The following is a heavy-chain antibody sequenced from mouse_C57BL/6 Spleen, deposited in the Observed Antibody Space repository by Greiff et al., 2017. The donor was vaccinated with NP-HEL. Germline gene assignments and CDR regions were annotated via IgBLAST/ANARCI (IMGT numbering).Heavy chain of an antibody. Sequence: VQLQQSGPELVKPGASVKISCKASGYSFTGYYMNWVKQSPEQSLEWIGEINPSTGGTTYNQKFKAKATLTVDTSSSTAYMQLKSLTSEDSAGYYCARGRGSFAYGGQGTLVTVAA. CDR1: GYSFTGYY. D-gene: IGHD1-1*01. CDR2: INPSTGGT. J-gene: IGHJ3*01. CDR3: ARGRGSFAY. V-gene: IGHV1-42*01.